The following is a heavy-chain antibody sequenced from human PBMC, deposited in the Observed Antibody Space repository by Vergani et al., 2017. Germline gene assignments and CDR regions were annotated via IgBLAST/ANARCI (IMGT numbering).Heavy chain of an antibody. V-gene: IGHV3-23*01. Sequence: EVQLLESGGGLVQPGGSLRLSCAASGFTFSIYAMSWVRQAPGKGLEWVSAISGSGGSTYYADSVKGRFTISRDNSKNTLYLQMNSLRAEETAVYYCAKDLYYGSGEYYYYYYGMDVWGQGTTVTVSS. CDR2: ISGSGGST. CDR3: AKDLYYGSGEYYYYYYGMDV. D-gene: IGHD3-10*01. J-gene: IGHJ6*02. CDR1: GFTFSIYA.